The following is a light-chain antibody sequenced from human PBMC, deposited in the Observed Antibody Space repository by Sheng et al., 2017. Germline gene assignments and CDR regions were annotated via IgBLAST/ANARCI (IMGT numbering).Light chain of an antibody. Sequence: SYELTQPPSLSVSPGQTAKITCSGDALPKKYAYWFQQKAGQAPVLVIFEDSQRPSGIPERFSGSSSGTVATLTITGAQVDDEADYYCFSTASTGTRYVFSTGTKVTVL. CDR1: ALPKKY. V-gene: IGLV3-10*01. CDR3: FSTASTGTRYV. CDR2: EDS. J-gene: IGLJ1*01.